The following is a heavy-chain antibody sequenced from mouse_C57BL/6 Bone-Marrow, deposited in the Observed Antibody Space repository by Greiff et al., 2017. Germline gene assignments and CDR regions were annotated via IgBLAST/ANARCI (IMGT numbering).Heavy chain of an antibody. CDR2: IYPGDGDT. CDR3: AAYYYGSIDLDY. V-gene: IGHV1-82*01. CDR1: GYAFSSSW. Sequence: QVQLQQSGPELVKPGASVKISCKASGYAFSSSWMNWVKQRPGKGLEWIGRIYPGDGDTNYNGKFKGKATLTADKSSSTAYMQLSSLTSEDSAVCVCAAYYYGSIDLDYWGQGTTLTVSS. D-gene: IGHD1-1*01. J-gene: IGHJ2*01.